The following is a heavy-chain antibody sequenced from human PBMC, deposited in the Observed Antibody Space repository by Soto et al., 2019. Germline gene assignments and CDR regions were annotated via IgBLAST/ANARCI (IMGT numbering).Heavy chain of an antibody. J-gene: IGHJ4*02. V-gene: IGHV3-9*01. CDR1: GFSFDDYG. D-gene: IGHD2-2*03. CDR2: ISWNSGDI. CDR3: AKDNDLDRDGPFDY. Sequence: EVQLVESGGGSVQPGRSLRLTCAASGFSFDDYGMHWVRQGPGTGLEWVSGISWNSGDIYYADSVKVRFTISRDNAKRSLYLQMNSLRTEDTALYYCAKDNDLDRDGPFDYWGQGILVTVSS.